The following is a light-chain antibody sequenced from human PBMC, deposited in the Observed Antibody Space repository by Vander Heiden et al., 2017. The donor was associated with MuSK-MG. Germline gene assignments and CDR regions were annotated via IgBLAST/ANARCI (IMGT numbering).Light chain of an antibody. Sequence: QSVLPQPPSVSGAPGQRVTISCTGSSSNIGAGYDVHWYQQLPGTAPKLLIYGNGNRPSGVPDRFSGSKSGTSASLAITELQAEDEGDYYCQSYDSSLSGPVVFGGGTKLTVL. CDR2: GNG. V-gene: IGLV1-40*01. CDR3: QSYDSSLSGPVV. J-gene: IGLJ2*01. CDR1: SSNIGAGYD.